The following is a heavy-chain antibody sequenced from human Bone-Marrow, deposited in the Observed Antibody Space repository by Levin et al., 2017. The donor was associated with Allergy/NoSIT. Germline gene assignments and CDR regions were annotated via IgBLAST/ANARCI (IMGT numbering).Heavy chain of an antibody. CDR2: IRPDNDIR. V-gene: IGHV3-48*04. CDR3: ARDYSWSSDS. Sequence: GESLKISCAASGFTFSSYSMNWVRQAPGRGLEWISYIRPDNDIRSYADSVKGRFTISRDNARNSLYLQMNSLRAADTAVYYCARDYSWSSDSWGQGTLVTVSS. J-gene: IGHJ4*02. CDR1: GFTFSSYS. D-gene: IGHD2-8*02.